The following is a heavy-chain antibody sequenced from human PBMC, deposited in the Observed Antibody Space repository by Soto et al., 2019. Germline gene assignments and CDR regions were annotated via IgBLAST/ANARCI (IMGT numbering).Heavy chain of an antibody. CDR2: IGVSGGTT. CDR3: AKDREYPRDYFHY. Sequence: CVGAGLTFRSYPMSWVRQAPEKGLEWVSSIGVSGGTTYYADSVRGRFTISRDISKNTVFLHMDSLRAEDTAVYYSAKDREYPRDYFHYWAQGTLVTVSS. J-gene: IGHJ4*02. V-gene: IGHV3-23*01. CDR1: GLTFRSYP. D-gene: IGHD6-6*01.